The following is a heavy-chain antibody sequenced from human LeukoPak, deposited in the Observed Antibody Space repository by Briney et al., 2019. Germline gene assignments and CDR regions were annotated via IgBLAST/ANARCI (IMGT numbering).Heavy chain of an antibody. J-gene: IGHJ4*02. CDR1: GGSISSYY. V-gene: IGHV4-59*12. Sequence: SETLSLTCSVSGGSISSYYWSWIRQPPGEGLEWIGYIYYSGSTNFKSPLKSRVTMSGDTSKNQFSLKLNSVTAADTAVYYCARDHPSLTRFFDYWGQGTLVTVSS. CDR2: IYYSGST. D-gene: IGHD4-17*01. CDR3: ARDHPSLTRFFDY.